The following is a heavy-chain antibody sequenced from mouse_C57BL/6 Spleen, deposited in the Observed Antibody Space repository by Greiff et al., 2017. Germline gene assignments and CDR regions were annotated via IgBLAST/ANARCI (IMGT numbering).Heavy chain of an antibody. Sequence: EVMLVESGGDLVKPGGSLKLSCAASGFTFSSYGMSWVRQTPDKRLEWVATISSGGSYTYYPDSVKGRFTISRDNAKNTLYLQMSSLKSEDTAMYYCARRDGQGWFAYWGQGTLVTVSA. J-gene: IGHJ3*01. D-gene: IGHD2-3*01. CDR3: ARRDGQGWFAY. V-gene: IGHV5-6*02. CDR2: ISSGGSYT. CDR1: GFTFSSYG.